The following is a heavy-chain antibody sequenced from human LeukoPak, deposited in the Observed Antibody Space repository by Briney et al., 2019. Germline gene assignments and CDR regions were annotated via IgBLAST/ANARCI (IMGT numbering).Heavy chain of an antibody. CDR3: VKSGGYGLIDY. D-gene: IGHD1-26*01. J-gene: IGHJ4*02. Sequence: ETLSLTCTVSGGSISSSTYYWGWIRQPPGKGLEWIGSIYYSGSTYYNPSLKSRVTISVDTSKNQFSLKLRSVTAADTAVYYCVKSGGYGLIDYWGQGTLVTVSS. CDR1: GGSISSSTYY. V-gene: IGHV4-39*01. CDR2: IYYSGST.